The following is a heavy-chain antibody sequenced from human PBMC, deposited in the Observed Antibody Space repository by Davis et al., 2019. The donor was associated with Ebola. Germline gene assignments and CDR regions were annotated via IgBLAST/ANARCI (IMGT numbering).Heavy chain of an antibody. Sequence: GESLKISCAASGFTFSGSAMHWVRQAPGQGLEWMGIINPSGGSTSYAQKFQGRVTMTRDTSTSTVYMELSSLRSEDTAVYYCARVGVYSNYVGWFDPWGQGTLVTVSS. CDR2: INPSGGST. D-gene: IGHD4-11*01. J-gene: IGHJ5*02. CDR3: ARVGVYSNYVGWFDP. CDR1: GFTFSGSA. V-gene: IGHV1-46*01.